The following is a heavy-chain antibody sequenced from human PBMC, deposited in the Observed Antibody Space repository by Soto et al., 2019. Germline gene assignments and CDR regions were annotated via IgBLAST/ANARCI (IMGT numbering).Heavy chain of an antibody. CDR1: CGSVSSGSYY. J-gene: IGHJ6*02. Sequence: SETLSLTCTVSCGSVSSGSYYWSWIRQPPGKGLEWIGYIYYSGSTNYNPSLKSRVTISVDTSKNQFSLKLSSVTAADTAVYYCAREPTTVTNYYYYALDVWGQGTTVT. D-gene: IGHD4-17*01. CDR3: AREPTTVTNYYYYALDV. V-gene: IGHV4-61*01. CDR2: IYYSGST.